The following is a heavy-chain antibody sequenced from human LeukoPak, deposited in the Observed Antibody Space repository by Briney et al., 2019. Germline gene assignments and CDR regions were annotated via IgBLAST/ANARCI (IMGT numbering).Heavy chain of an antibody. CDR3: AELGITMIGGV. J-gene: IGHJ6*04. CDR2: ISSSGSSI. V-gene: IGHV3-48*03. CDR1: GFTLSSYE. D-gene: IGHD3-10*02. Sequence: GGSLRLSCAASGFTLSSYEMNWVRQAPGKGLEWVSYISSSGSSIYYADSVKGRFTISRDNAKNSLYLQMNSLRAEDTAVYYCAELGITMIGGVWGKGTTVTISS.